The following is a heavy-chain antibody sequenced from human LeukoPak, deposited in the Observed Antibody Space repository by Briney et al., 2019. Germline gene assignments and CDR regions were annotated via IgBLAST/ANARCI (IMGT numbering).Heavy chain of an antibody. V-gene: IGHV4-34*01. Sequence: PSETLSLTCAVYGGSFSGYYWSWIRQPPGKGLEWIGEINHSGSTNYNPSLKSRVTISVDTSKNQFSLKLSSVTAADTAVYYCARGGPPDIVVVPAAYKYWGQGTLVTVSS. CDR1: GGSFSGYY. J-gene: IGHJ4*02. D-gene: IGHD2-2*01. CDR3: ARGGPPDIVVVPAAYKY. CDR2: INHSGST.